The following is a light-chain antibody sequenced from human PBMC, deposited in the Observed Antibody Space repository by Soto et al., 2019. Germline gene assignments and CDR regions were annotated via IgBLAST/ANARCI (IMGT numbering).Light chain of an antibody. CDR3: GTWDASLSGVV. V-gene: IGLV1-51*01. CDR2: DND. Sequence: QSVLTQPPSVSAAPGQKVTISCSGSSSNIGYSHVSWYQQLPGTGPRLLIYDNDKRPSGIPGRFSGSKSGTSATLGITGLQTGDEADYYCGTWDASLSGVVFGGGTKLTVL. J-gene: IGLJ2*01. CDR1: SSNIGYSH.